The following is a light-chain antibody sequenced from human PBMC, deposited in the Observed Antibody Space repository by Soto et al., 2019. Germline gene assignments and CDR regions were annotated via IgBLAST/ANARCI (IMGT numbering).Light chain of an antibody. CDR2: GAS. CDR1: QSGSSSN. V-gene: IGKV3-20*01. J-gene: IGKJ2*01. CDR3: QHYGSSPPYT. Sequence: EIVLTQSPGTLSLSPGERATLSCRASQSGSSSNLAWYQQKPGQAPRLLIYGASTRAAGIPDRFSGSGSGTVVSITTSSLEPEECAVYYCQHYGSSPPYTFGQGTKLEIK.